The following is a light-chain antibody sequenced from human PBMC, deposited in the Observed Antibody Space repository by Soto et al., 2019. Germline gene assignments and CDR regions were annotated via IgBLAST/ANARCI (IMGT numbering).Light chain of an antibody. V-gene: IGKV3-20*01. J-gene: IGKJ1*01. CDR2: ATS. CDR1: QSVGSNF. CDR3: QQYHSLWA. Sequence: EVVLTQSPGTLSSSPGERATLSCRASQSVGSNFFAWYQQKPGQAPRLLIYATSTRATGVPDRFRGSGSGTDFTLTITRLEHEDFAVYFCQQYHSLWAVGQGTKVEIK.